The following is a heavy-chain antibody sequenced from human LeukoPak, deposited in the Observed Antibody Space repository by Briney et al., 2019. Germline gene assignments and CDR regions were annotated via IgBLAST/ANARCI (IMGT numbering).Heavy chain of an antibody. V-gene: IGHV3-30*02. CDR3: TNQKFSGSHLFGY. CDR2: IRYDGSNK. D-gene: IGHD3-10*01. Sequence: PGGSLRLSCAASGFTFLSYGMHWVRQAPGKGLEWVAFIRYDGSNKYYADSVKGRFTISRDNSENTVYLQMSTLTIDDTAMYYCTNQKFSGSHLFGYWGQGTVVTVSS. CDR1: GFTFLSYG. J-gene: IGHJ4*02.